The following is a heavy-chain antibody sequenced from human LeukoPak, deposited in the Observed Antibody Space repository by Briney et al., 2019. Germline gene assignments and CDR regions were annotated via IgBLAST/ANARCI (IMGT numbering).Heavy chain of an antibody. J-gene: IGHJ3*02. CDR3: ARLRSYYYDSSGYYSAFDI. V-gene: IGHV4-61*01. Sequence: SETLSLTCTVSGGSVNSGSHYWCWIRQPPGKGLEWIGYIYYSGSTNYNPSLKSRVTISVDRSKNQFSLKLSSVTAADTAVYYCARLRSYYYDSSGYYSAFDIWGQGTMVTVSS. D-gene: IGHD3-22*01. CDR2: IYYSGST. CDR1: GGSVNSGSHY.